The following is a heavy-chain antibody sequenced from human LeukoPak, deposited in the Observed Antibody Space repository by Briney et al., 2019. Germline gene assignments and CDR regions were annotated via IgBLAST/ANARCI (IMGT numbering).Heavy chain of an antibody. Sequence: GGSLRHSCATSGFTFSGCAMHWVREAPGKGLEWVAVVSYDGIIKYYADSLKGRFTISRDNSKNTLYLQMNSLRTEDTAMYYCATGGGLATEIDYWGQGTLVTVSS. V-gene: IGHV3-30*04. CDR3: ATGGGLATEIDY. D-gene: IGHD3-16*01. CDR1: GFTFSGCA. CDR2: VSYDGIIK. J-gene: IGHJ4*02.